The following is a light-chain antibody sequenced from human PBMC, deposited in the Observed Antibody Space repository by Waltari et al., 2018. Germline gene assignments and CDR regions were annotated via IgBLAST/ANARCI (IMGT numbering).Light chain of an antibody. V-gene: IGKV3-11*01. Sequence: EIVLTQSPATLSLSPGERATLSCRASQTINNYLAWYQQRPGQAPRLLIYDASTRATGIPARFSGSGSGTDFTLTISSLEPEDFSMYYCQRRSNWPPTLTFGGGTKVEIK. J-gene: IGKJ4*01. CDR2: DAS. CDR1: QTINNY. CDR3: QRRSNWPPTLT.